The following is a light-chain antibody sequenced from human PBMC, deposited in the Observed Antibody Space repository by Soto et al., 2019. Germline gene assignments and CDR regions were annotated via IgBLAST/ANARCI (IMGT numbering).Light chain of an antibody. CDR1: QTISSF. CDR3: HRSYTTPLT. J-gene: IGKJ4*01. V-gene: IGKV1-39*01. CDR2: AAS. Sequence: DIPMTQSPSSLSASVGDRVTITCRASQTISSFLNWYQQKPGKAPKLLIYAASSLQSGVPSRFSGSGSGTDFTLTISSLQPEDFATYYCHRSYTTPLTFGGGTKVEIK.